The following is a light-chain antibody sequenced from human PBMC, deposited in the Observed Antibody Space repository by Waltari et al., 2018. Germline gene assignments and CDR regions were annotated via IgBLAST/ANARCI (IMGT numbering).Light chain of an antibody. Sequence: QSVLTQPPSESVTPGPRVTISCSGSSSRIGTTPVNWYQQLPGTAPNLTVYRNNRRPSGVPDRFSGSRSGTSASLAISGLQSEDEADYYCAAWDDSLNGVVFGGGTKLTVL. CDR1: SSRIGTTP. CDR2: RNN. CDR3: AAWDDSLNGVV. V-gene: IGLV1-44*01. J-gene: IGLJ2*01.